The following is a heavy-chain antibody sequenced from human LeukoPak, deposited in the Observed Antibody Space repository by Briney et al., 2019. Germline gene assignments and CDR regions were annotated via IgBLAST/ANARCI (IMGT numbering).Heavy chain of an antibody. CDR2: ISGDGGVT. CDR3: AKGNNSMYYNFDY. V-gene: IGHV3-43*02. D-gene: IGHD2-8*01. J-gene: IGHJ4*02. Sequence: GGSLRLSCAASGFILLDFSMHWVRQAPGKGPEWVSLISGDGGVTHYADSVRGRFTISRDNSKNSLYLQMNSLRGEDTAFYYCAKGNNSMYYNFDYCGQGTLVTVSS. CDR1: GFILLDFS.